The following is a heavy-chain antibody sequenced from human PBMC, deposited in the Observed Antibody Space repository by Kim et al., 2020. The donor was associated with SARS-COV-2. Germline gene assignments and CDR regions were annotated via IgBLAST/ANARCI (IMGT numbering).Heavy chain of an antibody. V-gene: IGHV3-74*01. CDR3: TRGYTYRDY. CDR1: GFIFSNSW. CDR2: INADGTKT. Sequence: GGSLRLSCAASGFIFSNSWMHWVRQAPGKWLVWVSRINADGTKTNYADSVKGRFTISRDNAKNTLYLQMNSLREEDTAVYYCTRGYTYRDYWGQGTLVTVSA. J-gene: IGHJ4*02. D-gene: IGHD5-18*01.